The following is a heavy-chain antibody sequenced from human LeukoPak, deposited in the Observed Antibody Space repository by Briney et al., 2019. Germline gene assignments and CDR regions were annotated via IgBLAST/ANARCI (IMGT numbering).Heavy chain of an antibody. CDR3: ARVAAAGKGFDY. J-gene: IGHJ4*02. CDR2: IDIASYT. Sequence: GGSLRLSCAVSGFTFSSYDMHWVRQVTGKGLEWVSAIDIASYTYYTGSVKGRFNISRENVKNSLYLQMNRLRAGDTAVYYCARVAAAGKGFDYWGQGTLVTVSS. D-gene: IGHD6-13*01. V-gene: IGHV3-13*01. CDR1: GFTFSSYD.